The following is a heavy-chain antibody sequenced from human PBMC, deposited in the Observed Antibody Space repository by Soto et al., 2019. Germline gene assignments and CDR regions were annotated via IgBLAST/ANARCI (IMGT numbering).Heavy chain of an antibody. CDR1: GFNFGAFG. CDR3: ARDMKSVRFWGTNGFDP. CDR2: ITLSSSYI. J-gene: IGHJ5*02. V-gene: IGHV3-21*01. Sequence: GGSLRLSCGASGFNFGAFGMNWVRQAPGKGLEWVSSITLSSSYIYYADSVKGRFTVSRDNAKNSLYLDMKSLTVDDTAVYYCARDMKSVRFWGTNGFDPWGQGSLVTVSS. D-gene: IGHD3-16*01.